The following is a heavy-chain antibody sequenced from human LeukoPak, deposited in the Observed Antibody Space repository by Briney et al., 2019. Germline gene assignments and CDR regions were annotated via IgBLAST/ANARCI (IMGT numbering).Heavy chain of an antibody. J-gene: IGHJ4*02. V-gene: IGHV3-74*01. CDR2: INSDGSST. CDR1: GFTFSSYW. Sequence: GGSLRLSCAASGFTFSSYWMHWVRQAPGKGLVWVSRINSDGSSTSYADSVKGRFTISRDNAKNTLYLQMNSLRAEDTAVYYCASHYDFCSGFHFDFWGQGTLVTVSS. CDR3: ASHYDFCSGFHFDF. D-gene: IGHD3-3*01.